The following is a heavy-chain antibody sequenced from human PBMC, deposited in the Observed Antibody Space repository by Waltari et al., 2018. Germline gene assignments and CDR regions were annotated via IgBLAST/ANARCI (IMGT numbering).Heavy chain of an antibody. CDR1: GGSFSGYY. V-gene: IGHV4-34*01. CDR2: INHSGST. CDR3: ARARSLYGSGPPSRYFDY. J-gene: IGHJ4*02. Sequence: QVQLQQWGAGLLKPSETLSLTCAVYGGSFSGYYWSWIRQPPGTGLEWIGEINHSGSTNYNPSLKSRVTISVDTSKNQFSLKLSSVTAADTAVYYCARARSLYGSGPPSRYFDYWGQGTLVTVSS. D-gene: IGHD3-10*01.